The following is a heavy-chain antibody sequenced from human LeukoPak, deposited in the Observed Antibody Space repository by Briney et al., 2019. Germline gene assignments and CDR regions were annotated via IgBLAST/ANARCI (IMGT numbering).Heavy chain of an antibody. CDR1: GFTFSSYW. D-gene: IGHD7-27*01. Sequence: GGSLRLSCAASGFTFSSYWMSWVRQAPGKGLEWVANIKQDGSEKYYVDSVKGRFTISRDNAKNSLYLQMNSLRAEDTAVYYCAREHALTGDYYFDYWGQGTLVTVSS. CDR3: AREHALTGDYYFDY. J-gene: IGHJ4*02. V-gene: IGHV3-7*01. CDR2: IKQDGSEK.